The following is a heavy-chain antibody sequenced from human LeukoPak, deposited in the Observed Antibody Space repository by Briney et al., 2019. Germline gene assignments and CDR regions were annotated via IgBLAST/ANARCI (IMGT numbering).Heavy chain of an antibody. D-gene: IGHD1-26*01. CDR3: ARSSAYYNEADI. CDR2: INPSGGST. V-gene: IGHV1-46*01. J-gene: IGHJ3*02. CDR1: GYSFTSYY. Sequence: ASVKVSCKTSGYSFTSYYIHWVRQAPGQGLEWMGIINPSGGSTTYAQKFQGRLTMASDTSTSTVYMELSSLRSEDTAMYYCARSSAYYNEADIWGQGTMVTVSS.